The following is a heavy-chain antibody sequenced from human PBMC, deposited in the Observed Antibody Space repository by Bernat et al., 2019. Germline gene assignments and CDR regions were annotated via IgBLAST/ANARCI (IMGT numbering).Heavy chain of an antibody. CDR3: ARERVDTAMVTFYYYSGMDV. J-gene: IGHJ6*02. CDR1: GGTFSSYA. V-gene: IGHV1-69*06. CDR2: IIPIFGTA. D-gene: IGHD5-18*01. Sequence: QVQLVQSGAEVKNPGSSVKVSCKASGGTFSSYAISWVRQAPGQGLEWMGGIIPIFGTANYAQKFKDRVTVTAEKSTSTAYMELSSLRSEDTAVYYGARERVDTAMVTFYYYSGMDVWGQGTTVTVSS.